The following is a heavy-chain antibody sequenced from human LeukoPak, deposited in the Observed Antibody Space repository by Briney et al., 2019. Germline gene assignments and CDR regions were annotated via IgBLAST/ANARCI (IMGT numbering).Heavy chain of an antibody. Sequence: TGGSLRLSCAASGFTFSSYGMHWVRQAPGKGLEWVAVISYDGSNKYYADSVKGRFTISRDNSKNTLYLQINSLRAEDTAVYYCAKDRVGAMLYFDSWGQGTLVTVSS. J-gene: IGHJ4*02. CDR2: ISYDGSNK. CDR1: GFTFSSYG. CDR3: AKDRVGAMLYFDS. D-gene: IGHD1-26*01. V-gene: IGHV3-30*18.